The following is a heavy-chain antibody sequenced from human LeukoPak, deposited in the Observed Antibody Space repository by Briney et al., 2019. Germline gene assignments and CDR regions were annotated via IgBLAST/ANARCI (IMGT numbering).Heavy chain of an antibody. J-gene: IGHJ4*02. CDR2: IYQSGRT. CDR3: ARASGFPPNYFDY. CDR1: GASISSGGYA. D-gene: IGHD3-22*01. Sequence: TLSLTCAVSGASISSGGYAWSWIWQPPGKGLEWIGNIYQSGRTSYNPSLKSRVTISLDRSKSQFSLKLTSVTAADTAVFFCARASGFPPNYFDYWGQGTLVTVSS. V-gene: IGHV4-30-2*01.